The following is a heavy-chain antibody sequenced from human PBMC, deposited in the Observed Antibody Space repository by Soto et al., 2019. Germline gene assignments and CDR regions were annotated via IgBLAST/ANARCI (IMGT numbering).Heavy chain of an antibody. CDR1: CGSFSGHS. CDR2: INHSGRV. J-gene: IGHJ5*01. CDR3: STRAYDTNGYYRFDP. Sequence: SETVSLTCAVYCGSFSGHSWTWIRQSPGKGLEWIGDINHSGRVNYSPSLKSRVTISLDTSKNQFSLTLSAVTAADTAMYYCSTRAYDTNGYYRFDPWGQGTLVTVSS. D-gene: IGHD3-22*01. V-gene: IGHV4-34*01.